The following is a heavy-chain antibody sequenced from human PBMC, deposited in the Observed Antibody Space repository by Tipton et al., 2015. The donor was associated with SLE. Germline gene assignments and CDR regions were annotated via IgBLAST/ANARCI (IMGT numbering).Heavy chain of an antibody. Sequence: TLSLTCKVSGISISTHYWSWIRQPPGKGLEWIGQMHNSGDSTYNPSLKSRVTMSVDTSKNHFSLKLTSVIAADTAVYYRARGIEAPGDFLYFDYWGQGILVTVSS. V-gene: IGHV4-59*11. CDR3: ARGIEAPGDFLYFDY. J-gene: IGHJ4*02. CDR1: GISISTHY. CDR2: MHNSGDS. D-gene: IGHD7-27*01.